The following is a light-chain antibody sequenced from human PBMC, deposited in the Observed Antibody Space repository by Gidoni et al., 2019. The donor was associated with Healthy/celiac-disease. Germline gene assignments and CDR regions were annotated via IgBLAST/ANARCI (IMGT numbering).Light chain of an antibody. CDR3: QQYGSLVT. Sequence: EIVFTQSPGHLSLSPRERATLSCRASQSVSNGYLAWYQQKPGQAPRRLVYGAYGASNRATDITDRFRVSGYRTDFTLTISRLEPEDSAVYYCQQYGSLVTFGGGTKVEIK. CDR1: QSVSNGY. J-gene: IGKJ4*01. CDR2: GAYGAS. V-gene: IGKV3-20*01.